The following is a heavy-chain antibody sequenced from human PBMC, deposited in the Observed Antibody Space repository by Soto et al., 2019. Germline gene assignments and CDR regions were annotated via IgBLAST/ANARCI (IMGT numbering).Heavy chain of an antibody. Sequence: EVQLVQSGAEVKKPGESLRISCKGFGYSFTSYWISWVRQMPGKGLEWMGRIDPSNSRTNYNPSFQGLFTMSVDRSISTAYLHWSSLKASDTAMYYCARPQGYCGSTTCPPFDYWGQGALVTVSS. V-gene: IGHV5-10-1*01. CDR3: ARPQGYCGSTTCPPFDY. CDR1: GYSFTSYW. D-gene: IGHD2-2*01. CDR2: IDPSNSRT. J-gene: IGHJ4*02.